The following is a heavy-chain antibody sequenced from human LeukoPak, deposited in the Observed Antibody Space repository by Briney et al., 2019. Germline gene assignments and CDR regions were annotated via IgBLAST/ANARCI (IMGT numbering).Heavy chain of an antibody. CDR1: GFTVSSNY. Sequence: GGSLRLSCAASGFTVSSNYMSWVRQAPGKGLEWVSDIYSGGSTYYADSVKGRFTISRDNSKNTMYLQMNSLRAEDTAVYYCAREGYYGSGSYGEYYMDVWGKGTTVTISS. D-gene: IGHD3-10*01. V-gene: IGHV3-53*01. CDR2: IYSGGST. J-gene: IGHJ6*03. CDR3: AREGYYGSGSYGEYYMDV.